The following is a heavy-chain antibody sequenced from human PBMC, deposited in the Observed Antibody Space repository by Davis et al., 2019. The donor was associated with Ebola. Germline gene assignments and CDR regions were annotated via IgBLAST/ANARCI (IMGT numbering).Heavy chain of an antibody. CDR3: AKDNVYCSSTSCWFDAFDI. CDR2: IRDDGSNK. D-gene: IGHD2-2*01. Sequence: PGGSLRLSCAASGFTFSSYGMHWVRQAPGKGLEWVAFIRDDGSNKYYADSVKGRFTISRDNSKNTLYLQMNSLRAEDTAVYYCAKDNVYCSSTSCWFDAFDIWGQGTMVTVSS. V-gene: IGHV3-30*02. CDR1: GFTFSSYG. J-gene: IGHJ3*02.